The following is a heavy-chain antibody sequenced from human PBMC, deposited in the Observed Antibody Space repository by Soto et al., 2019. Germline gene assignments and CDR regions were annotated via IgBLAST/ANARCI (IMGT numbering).Heavy chain of an antibody. CDR2: IFTGGNT. V-gene: IGHV3-53*04. CDR3: AKDDKYQLPRYYYGMDV. CDR1: GFTVSDNY. J-gene: IGHJ6*02. D-gene: IGHD2-2*01. Sequence: GGSLRLSCAASGFTVSDNYMSWVRQAPGKGLEWVSIIFTGGNTYYADSVKGRFTISRHNSKNTLFLQMNSLRAEDTAVYYCAKDDKYQLPRYYYGMDVWGQGTTVTVSS.